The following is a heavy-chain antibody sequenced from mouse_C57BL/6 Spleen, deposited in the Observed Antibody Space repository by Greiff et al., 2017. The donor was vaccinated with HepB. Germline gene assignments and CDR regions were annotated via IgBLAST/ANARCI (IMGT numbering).Heavy chain of an antibody. Sequence: EVQLQQSGPELVKPGASVKISCKASGYSFTGYYMNWVKQSPEKSLEWIGEINPSTGGTTYNQKFKAKATLTVDKSSSTAYMQLKSLTSEDSAVYYCARGYGNYVWYFDVWGTGTTVTVSS. V-gene: IGHV1-42*01. D-gene: IGHD2-10*02. CDR1: GYSFTGYY. CDR2: INPSTGGT. CDR3: ARGYGNYVWYFDV. J-gene: IGHJ1*03.